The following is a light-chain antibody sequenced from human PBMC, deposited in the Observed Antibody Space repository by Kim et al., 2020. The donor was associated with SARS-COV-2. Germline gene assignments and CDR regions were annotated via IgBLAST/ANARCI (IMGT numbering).Light chain of an antibody. CDR1: SSKIGRNA. CDR3: AAWDDSLNGQV. V-gene: IGLV1-44*01. J-gene: IGLJ1*01. CDR2: KND. Sequence: GQRVTIACSGSSSKIGRNAFTWYQQLPGTAPKLLMYKNDRRSSGVPDRISGSKSGTSASLAISGLQSEDEAEYYCAAWDDSLNGQVFGTGTKVTVL.